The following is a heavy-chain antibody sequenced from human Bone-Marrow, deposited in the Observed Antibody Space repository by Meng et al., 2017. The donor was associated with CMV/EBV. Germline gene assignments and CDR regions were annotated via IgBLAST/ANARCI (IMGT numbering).Heavy chain of an antibody. V-gene: IGHV4-34*01. J-gene: IGHJ4*02. D-gene: IGHD3-22*01. CDR2: INHSGST. CDR1: GGSFSGYY. Sequence: GSLRLSCAVYGGSFSGYYWSWIRQPPGKGLEWIGEINHSGSTNYNPSLKSRVTISVDTSKNQFSLKLSSVTAADTAVYYCARSRSSGYLNYWGQGTLVTVSS. CDR3: ARSRSSGYLNY.